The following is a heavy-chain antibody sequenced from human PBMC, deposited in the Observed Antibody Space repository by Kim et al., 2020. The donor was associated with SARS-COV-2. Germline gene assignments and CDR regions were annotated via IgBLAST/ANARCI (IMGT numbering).Heavy chain of an antibody. CDR3: AKDPCGGDCYSFDY. CDR1: GFTFSSYG. CDR2: ISYDGSNK. D-gene: IGHD2-21*02. Sequence: GGSLRLSCAASGFTFSSYGMHWVRQAPGKGLEWVAVISYDGSNKYYADSVKGRFTISRDNSKNTLYLQMNSLRAEDTAVYYCAKDPCGGDCYSFDYWGQGTLVTVSS. J-gene: IGHJ4*02. V-gene: IGHV3-30*18.